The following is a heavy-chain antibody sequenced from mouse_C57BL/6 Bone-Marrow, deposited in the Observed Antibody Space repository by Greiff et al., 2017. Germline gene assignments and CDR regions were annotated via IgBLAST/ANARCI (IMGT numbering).Heavy chain of an antibody. CDR1: GYSITSGYY. Sequence: EVKLMESGPGLVKPSQSLSLTCSVTGYSITSGYYWNCIRQFPGNKLEWMGYISYDGSNNYPPSLKNRISITRDTSKNQVFLKLHSVTTEETATYYCTRPYGSSPLYAMDYWGQGTSVTVSS. CDR2: ISYDGSN. V-gene: IGHV3-6*01. CDR3: TRPYGSSPLYAMDY. J-gene: IGHJ4*01. D-gene: IGHD1-1*01.